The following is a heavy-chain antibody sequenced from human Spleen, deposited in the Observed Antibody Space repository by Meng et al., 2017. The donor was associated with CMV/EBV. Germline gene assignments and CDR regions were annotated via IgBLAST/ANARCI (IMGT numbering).Heavy chain of an antibody. CDR1: GGSFRGYS. CDR2: INHSGNT. Sequence: SLSCAVYGGSFRGYSWTWIRQPPGEGLEWIAEINHSGNTNYNPSLKSRVTISVDTSKNQISLRLSSVTAADTAVYYCARGGYWRTDYWGQGILVTVSS. J-gene: IGHJ4*02. V-gene: IGHV4-34*01. D-gene: IGHD2-8*02. CDR3: ARGGYWRTDY.